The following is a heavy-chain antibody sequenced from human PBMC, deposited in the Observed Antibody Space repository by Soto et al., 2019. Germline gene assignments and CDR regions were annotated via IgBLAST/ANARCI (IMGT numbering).Heavy chain of an antibody. CDR2: IYYSGST. D-gene: IGHD3-10*01. CDR1: GGSISSGGCY. Sequence: QVQLQESGPGLVKPSQTLSLTCTVSGGSISSGGCYWSWIRQPPGKGLAWLGSIYYSGSTYYNPSHQSRVTISVDTSKNQFSLKLSSVPAADTDVYYCAGFKALVLWFGELLDPSNMDVWGKGTTVTVSS. CDR3: AGFKALVLWFGELLDPSNMDV. V-gene: IGHV4-31*03. J-gene: IGHJ6*03.